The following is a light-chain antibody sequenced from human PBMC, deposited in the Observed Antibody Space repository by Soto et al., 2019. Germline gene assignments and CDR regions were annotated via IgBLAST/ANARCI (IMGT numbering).Light chain of an antibody. CDR2: DNN. V-gene: IGLV1-51*01. CDR3: GTWDSSLSAV. Sequence: QSALTQPPSVSAAPGQKVTISCSGSSSNIGNNYVSWYQQLPRTAPKLLIYDNNKRPSGIPDRFSGSKSGTSATLGITGLQTGDEADYYCGTWDSSLSAVFGGGTKLTVL. J-gene: IGLJ2*01. CDR1: SSNIGNNY.